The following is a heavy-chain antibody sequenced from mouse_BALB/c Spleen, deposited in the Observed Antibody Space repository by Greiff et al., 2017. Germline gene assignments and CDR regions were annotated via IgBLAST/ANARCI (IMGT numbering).Heavy chain of an antibody. D-gene: IGHD4-1*01. Sequence: DVMLVESGGGLVQPGGSLKLSCAASGFTFSSYTMSWVRQTPEKRLEWVAYISNGGGSTYYPDTVKGRFTISRDNAKNTLYLQMSSLKSEDTAMYYCARQGTGTSFDYWGQGTTLTVSS. CDR2: ISNGGGST. V-gene: IGHV5-12-2*01. CDR1: GFTFSSYT. CDR3: ARQGTGTSFDY. J-gene: IGHJ2*01.